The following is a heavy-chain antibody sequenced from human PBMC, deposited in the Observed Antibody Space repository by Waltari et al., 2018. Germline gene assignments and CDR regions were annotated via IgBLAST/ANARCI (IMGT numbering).Heavy chain of an antibody. Sequence: QVQLQESVPVLVKHSATLYLSCSVSLGSVTHCEFFWSWIRQPPGKGLEWIGYIYYSGGTYYNPSLKSRLTMSVDTSKNQFSLNLRSVTAADTAVYYCARREGYNSLDYWGQGILVTVSS. CDR3: ARREGYNSLDY. J-gene: IGHJ4*02. CDR1: LGSVTHCEFF. CDR2: IYYSGGT. D-gene: IGHD1-1*01. V-gene: IGHV4-30-4*01.